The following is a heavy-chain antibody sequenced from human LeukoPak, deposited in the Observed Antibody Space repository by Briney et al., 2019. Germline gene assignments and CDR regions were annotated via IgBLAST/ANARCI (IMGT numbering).Heavy chain of an antibody. J-gene: IGHJ4*02. Sequence: GGSLRLSWAASGFTVSSNYMSWVRQAPGKGLEWVSVIYSGGSTYYADSVKGRFTISRDNSKNTLYLQMNSLRAEDTAVYYCARYHYDFWSGYFDYWGQGTLVTVSS. CDR1: GFTVSSNY. D-gene: IGHD3-3*01. V-gene: IGHV3-66*02. CDR3: ARYHYDFWSGYFDY. CDR2: IYSGGST.